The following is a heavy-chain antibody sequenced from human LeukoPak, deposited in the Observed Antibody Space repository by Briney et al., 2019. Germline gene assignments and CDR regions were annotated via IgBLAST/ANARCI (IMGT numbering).Heavy chain of an antibody. CDR2: INHSGST. CDR1: GGSFSGYY. CDR3: ARIWGLRYFDWLLSSGPFDI. V-gene: IGHV4-34*01. D-gene: IGHD3-9*01. J-gene: IGHJ3*02. Sequence: PSETLSLTCAVYGGSFSGYYRSWIRQPPGKGLEWIGEINHSGSTNYNPSLKSRVTISVDTSKNQFSLKLSSVTAADTAVYYCARIWGLRYFDWLLSSGPFDIWGQGTMVTVSS.